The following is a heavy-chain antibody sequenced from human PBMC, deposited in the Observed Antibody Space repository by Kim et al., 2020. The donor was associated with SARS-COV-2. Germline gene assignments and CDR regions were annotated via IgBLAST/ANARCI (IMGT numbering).Heavy chain of an antibody. V-gene: IGHV3-64D*09. CDR1: GFTFSSYA. Sequence: GGSLRLSCSASGFTFSSYAMHWVRQAPGKGLEYVSAISSNGGSTYYADSVKGRFTISRDNSKNTLYLQMSSLRAEDTAVYYCVKVSFSYYYDSSGYYYDYWGQGTLVTVSS. J-gene: IGHJ4*02. CDR3: VKVSFSYYYDSSGYYYDY. CDR2: ISSNGGST. D-gene: IGHD3-22*01.